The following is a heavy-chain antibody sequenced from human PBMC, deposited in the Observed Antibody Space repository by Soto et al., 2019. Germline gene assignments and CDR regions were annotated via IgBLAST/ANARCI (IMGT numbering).Heavy chain of an antibody. D-gene: IGHD2-2*01. CDR2: ISGSGGST. CDR1: GFTFSSYA. V-gene: IGHV3-23*01. J-gene: IGHJ4*02. Sequence: EVQLLESGGGLVQPGGSLRLSCAASGFTFSSYAMSWVRQAPGKGLEWVSAISGSGGSTYYADSVKGRFTISRDNSKNTLYLQMNSLRAEDTAVYYCAKFGDCSSTSCYAFFDYWGQGTLVTVSS. CDR3: AKFGDCSSTSCYAFFDY.